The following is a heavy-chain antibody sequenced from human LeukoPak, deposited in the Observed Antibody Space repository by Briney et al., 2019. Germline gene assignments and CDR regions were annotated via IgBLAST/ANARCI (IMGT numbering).Heavy chain of an antibody. CDR1: GYTFTSYG. D-gene: IGHD5-24*01. J-gene: IGHJ5*02. Sequence: GASVKVSCKASGYTFTSYGISWVRQAPGQGLEWMGWISAYNGNTNYAKKLQGRVTMTTDTSTSTAYMELRSLRSDDTAVYYCARDRNVEMATITSRYNWFDPWGQGTLVTVSS. CDR2: ISAYNGNT. V-gene: IGHV1-18*01. CDR3: ARDRNVEMATITSRYNWFDP.